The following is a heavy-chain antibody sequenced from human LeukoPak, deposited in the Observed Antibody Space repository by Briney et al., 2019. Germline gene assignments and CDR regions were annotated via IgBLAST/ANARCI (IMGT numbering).Heavy chain of an antibody. CDR1: GFTFSSYS. D-gene: IGHD2-15*01. CDR2: ISSSSSTL. V-gene: IGHV3-48*01. J-gene: IGHJ3*02. CDR3: ARDLTVVMVAASDHDAFDI. Sequence: GGSLRLSCAASGFTFSSYSMNWVRQAPGKGLVLVSYISSSSSTLYYADSVKGRFTISRDNAKNSLYLQMNSLRAEDTAVYYCARDLTVVMVAASDHDAFDIWGQGTMVTVSS.